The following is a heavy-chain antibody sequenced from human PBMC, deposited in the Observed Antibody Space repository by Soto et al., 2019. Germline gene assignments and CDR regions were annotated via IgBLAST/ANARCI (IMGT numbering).Heavy chain of an antibody. V-gene: IGHV4-59*01. CDR3: ARATDVLRYFGFDP. CDR2: IYYSGST. CDR1: GGSISSYY. J-gene: IGHJ5*02. Sequence: SETLSLTCTVSGGSISSYYWSWIRQPPGKGLEWIGYIYYSGSTNYNPSLKSRVTISVDTSKNQFSLKLSSVTAADTAVYYCARATDVLRYFGFDPWGQGTLVTVSS. D-gene: IGHD3-9*01.